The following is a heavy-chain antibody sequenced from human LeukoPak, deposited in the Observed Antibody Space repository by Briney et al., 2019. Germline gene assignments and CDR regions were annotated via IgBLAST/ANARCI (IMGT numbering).Heavy chain of an antibody. V-gene: IGHV4-34*01. CDR2: INHSGST. CDR3: AKGAGGFSYYNWFDP. J-gene: IGHJ5*02. CDR1: GGSFSGYY. D-gene: IGHD5-18*01. Sequence: SETLSLTCAVFGGSFSGYYWSWIRQPPGKGLEWIGEINHSGSTNYNPSLKSRVTISVDTSKNQFSLKLASVTAADTAIYYCAKGAGGFSYYNWFDPWGQGTLVTVSS.